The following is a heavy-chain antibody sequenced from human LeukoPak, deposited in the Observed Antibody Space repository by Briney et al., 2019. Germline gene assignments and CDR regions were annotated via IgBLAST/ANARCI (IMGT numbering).Heavy chain of an antibody. Sequence: RGCLRLSCAASGFTFSSYEMNWVRQAPGEGLGWGSYICSSGSTIYYADSVKGRCTISRDNAKNSLYLQMNSLRAEDTAVYYCARGLFSSGWYPIDYWGQGTLVTVSS. CDR2: ICSSGSTI. V-gene: IGHV3-48*03. CDR3: ARGLFSSGWYPIDY. J-gene: IGHJ4*02. CDR1: GFTFSSYE. D-gene: IGHD6-19*01.